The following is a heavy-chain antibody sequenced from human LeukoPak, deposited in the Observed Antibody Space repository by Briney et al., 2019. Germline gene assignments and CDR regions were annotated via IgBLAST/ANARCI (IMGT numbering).Heavy chain of an antibody. CDR3: ASHGSGWPDYYYYGMDV. D-gene: IGHD6-19*01. V-gene: IGHV3-30-3*01. CDR1: GFTFSSYA. Sequence: GGSLRLSCAASGFTFSSYAMHWVRQAPGKGLEWVAVISYDGSNKYYADSVKGRFTISRDNSKNTLYLQMNSLRAEDTAVYYCASHGSGWPDYYYYGMDVWGQGTTVTVSS. J-gene: IGHJ6*02. CDR2: ISYDGSNK.